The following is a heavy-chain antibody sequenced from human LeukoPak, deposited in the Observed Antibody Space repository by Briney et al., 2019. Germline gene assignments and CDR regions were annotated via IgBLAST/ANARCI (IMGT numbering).Heavy chain of an antibody. CDR2: IYSGGST. Sequence: PGGSLRLSCAASGFTVSSNYMSWVRQAPGKGLEWVSVIYSGGSTYYADSVKGRFTISRHNSKNTLYLQMNSLRAEDTAVYYCAREKRDGYNPGGFDYWGQGTLVTVSS. CDR3: AREKRDGYNPGGFDY. CDR1: GFTVSSNY. D-gene: IGHD5-24*01. J-gene: IGHJ4*02. V-gene: IGHV3-53*04.